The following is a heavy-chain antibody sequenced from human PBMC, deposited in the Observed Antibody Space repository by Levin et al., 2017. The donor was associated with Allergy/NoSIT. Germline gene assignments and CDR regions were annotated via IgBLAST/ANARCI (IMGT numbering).Heavy chain of an antibody. CDR3: AKSSGRYHHDTTTYLDS. V-gene: IGHV3-23*01. Sequence: GGSLRLSCAASGFSFSDSAMSWVRQAPGKGLEWVSSITGRGDTTYYTDSVKGRFTISRDNSKNTLFLHMTSLRAEDTAVYYCAKSSGRYHHDTTTYLDSWGQGTPVTVPS. CDR1: GFSFSDSA. D-gene: IGHD2/OR15-2a*01. CDR2: ITGRGDTT. J-gene: IGHJ4*02.